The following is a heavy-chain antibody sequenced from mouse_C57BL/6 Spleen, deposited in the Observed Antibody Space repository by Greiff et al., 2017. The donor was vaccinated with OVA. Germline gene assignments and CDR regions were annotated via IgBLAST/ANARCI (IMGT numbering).Heavy chain of an antibody. CDR2: INSDGGST. V-gene: IGHV5-2*01. J-gene: IGHJ3*01. Sequence: DVQLVESGGGLVQPGESLKLSCESTEYEFPSHDMSWVSQTPEKRLELVAAINSDGGSTYYPDNMESRFIISRDNTKKTLYLQMSSLRSEDTALYYCARQDYGSSFAYWGQGTLVTVSA. CDR1: EYEFPSHD. CDR3: ARQDYGSSFAY. D-gene: IGHD1-1*01.